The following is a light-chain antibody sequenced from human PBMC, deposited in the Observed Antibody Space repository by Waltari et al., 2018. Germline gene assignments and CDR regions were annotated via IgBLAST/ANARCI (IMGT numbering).Light chain of an antibody. CDR2: SNN. CDR3: AAWDDSLNAVV. V-gene: IGLV1-44*01. CDR1: SSNIGSNI. J-gene: IGLJ2*01. Sequence: QSVLTQPPSASWTPGQRVTISCSASSSNIGSNIVNVYQQLPGTAPKLLIYSNNQPPSGVPDRFSGSKSGTSASLAISGLQSEDEADYYCAAWDDSLNAVVFGGGTKLTVL.